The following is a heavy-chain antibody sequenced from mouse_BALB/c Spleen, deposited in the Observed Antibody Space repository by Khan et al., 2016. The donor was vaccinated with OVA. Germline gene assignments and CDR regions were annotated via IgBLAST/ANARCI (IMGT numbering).Heavy chain of an antibody. CDR1: GYSFTGYF. CDR3: ARKSGSDFDY. V-gene: IGHV1-20*02. D-gene: IGHD1-3*01. CDR2: INPHIGET. J-gene: IGHJ2*01. Sequence: VQLKESGPELVKPGASVKISCKASGYSFTGYFMNWVMQSHGKSLEWIGRINPHIGETLYNQKFKGKATLTVDESSSTVHMELRSLASEDTAVYYCARKSGSDFDYWGQGTTLTVSS.